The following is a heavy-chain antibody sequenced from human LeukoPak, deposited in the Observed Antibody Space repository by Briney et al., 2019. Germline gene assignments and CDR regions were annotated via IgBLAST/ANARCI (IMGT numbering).Heavy chain of an antibody. CDR2: INWNGGST. CDR3: ARDCWQLLYSYYMDV. J-gene: IGHJ6*03. CDR1: GFTFDDYG. V-gene: IGHV3-20*04. D-gene: IGHD2-2*02. Sequence: GGSLRLSCAASGFTFDDYGMSWVRQAPGKGLEWVSGINWNGGSTGYADSVKGRFTISRDNAKNSLYLQMNSLRAEDTALYYCARDCWQLLYSYYMDVWGKGTTVTVSS.